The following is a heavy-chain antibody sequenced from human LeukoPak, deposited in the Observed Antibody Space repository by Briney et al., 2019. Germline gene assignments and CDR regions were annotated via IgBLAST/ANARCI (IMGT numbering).Heavy chain of an antibody. J-gene: IGHJ4*02. CDR3: ARASIIVVVPAARGPFDY. CDR2: IYYSGST. Sequence: SETLSLTCTVSGGSISSSSYYWGWIRQPPGKGLEWIGSIYYSGSTYYNPSLKSRVTVSVDTSKNQSSLKLSSVTAADTAVYYCARASIIVVVPAARGPFDYWGQGTLVTVSS. D-gene: IGHD2-2*01. CDR1: GGSISSSSYY. V-gene: IGHV4-39*01.